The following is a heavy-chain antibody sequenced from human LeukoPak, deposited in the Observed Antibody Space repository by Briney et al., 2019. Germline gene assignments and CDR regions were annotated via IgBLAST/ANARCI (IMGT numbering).Heavy chain of an antibody. CDR3: AREDGGGAFDI. D-gene: IGHD2-21*01. J-gene: IGHJ3*02. CDR1: GGSISSYY. CDR2: IYYSGST. Sequence: SETLSLTCTVSGGSISSYYWSWIRQPPGKGLEWIGYIYYSGSTNYNPSLKSRVTISVDTSKNQFPLKLSSVTAADTAVYYCAREDGGGAFDIWGQGTMVTVSS. V-gene: IGHV4-59*01.